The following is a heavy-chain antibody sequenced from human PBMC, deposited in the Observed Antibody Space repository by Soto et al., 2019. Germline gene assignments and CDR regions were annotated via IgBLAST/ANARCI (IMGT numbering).Heavy chain of an antibody. V-gene: IGHV1-18*01. CDR2: ISAYNGNT. CDR1: GYTFTSYG. J-gene: IGHJ4*02. CDR3: ARDLAVGMVDY. Sequence: QVQLVQSGAEVKKPGASVKVSCKASGYTFTSYGISWVRQAPGQGLEWMGWISAYNGNTKYAQKLQGRVTMTTDTSTSTAYLEVRRLRPDDTAVYYCARDLAVGMVDYWGQGTLVTVSS.